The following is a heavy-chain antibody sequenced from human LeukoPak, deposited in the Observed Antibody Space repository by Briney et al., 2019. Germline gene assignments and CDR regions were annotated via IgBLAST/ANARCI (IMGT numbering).Heavy chain of an antibody. CDR1: GFTFSDSA. CDR3: AGDYNSLTGLNY. Sequence: GGSLRLSCAASGFTFSDSAMHWVRQASGKGLEWLGRIRTQANNDATAYGASVKGRFIISRDDSRNTAYLQMNSLKTEDTAVYYCAGDYNSLTGLNYWGEGTLVTVSS. D-gene: IGHD3-9*01. V-gene: IGHV3-73*01. J-gene: IGHJ4*02. CDR2: IRTQANNDAT.